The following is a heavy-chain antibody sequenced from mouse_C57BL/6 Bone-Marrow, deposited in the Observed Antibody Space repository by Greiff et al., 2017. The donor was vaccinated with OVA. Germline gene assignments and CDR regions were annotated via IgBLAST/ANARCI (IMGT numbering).Heavy chain of an antibody. D-gene: IGHD1-1*01. J-gene: IGHJ3*01. V-gene: IGHV1-55*01. CDR2: IYPGSGST. Sequence: QVQLQQPGAELVKPGASVKMSCKASGYTFPSYWITWVKQRPGQGLEWIGDIYPGSGSTNYNEKFKSKATLTVDTSSSTAYMQLSSLTSEDSAVYYCARETLYYALAWFAYWGQGTLVTVSA. CDR3: ARETLYYALAWFAY. CDR1: GYTFPSYW.